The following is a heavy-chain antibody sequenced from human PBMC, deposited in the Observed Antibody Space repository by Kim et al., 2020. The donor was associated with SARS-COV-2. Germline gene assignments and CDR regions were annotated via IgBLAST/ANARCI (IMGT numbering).Heavy chain of an antibody. CDR2: IYYSGST. CDR1: GGSISSGGYY. V-gene: IGHV4-31*03. Sequence: SETLSLTCTVSGGSISSGGYYWSWIRQHPGKGLEWIGYIYYSGSTYYNPSLKSRVTISVDTSKNQFSLKLSSVTAADTAVYYCARDSSSQGGYPNYWGQGTLVTVSS. D-gene: IGHD6-13*01. J-gene: IGHJ4*02. CDR3: ARDSSSQGGYPNY.